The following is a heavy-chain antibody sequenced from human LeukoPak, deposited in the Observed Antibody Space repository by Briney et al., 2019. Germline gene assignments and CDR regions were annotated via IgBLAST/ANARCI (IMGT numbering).Heavy chain of an antibody. Sequence: GGSLRLSCAAPGFTFSSYGMHWVRQAPGKGLEWVAVISYDGSNKYYADSVKGRFTISRDNSKNTLYLQMNSLRAEDTAVYYCAKGRSVAGRVYYYYGMDVWGQGTTVTVSS. CDR1: GFTFSSYG. D-gene: IGHD6-19*01. CDR2: ISYDGSNK. J-gene: IGHJ6*02. CDR3: AKGRSVAGRVYYYYGMDV. V-gene: IGHV3-30*18.